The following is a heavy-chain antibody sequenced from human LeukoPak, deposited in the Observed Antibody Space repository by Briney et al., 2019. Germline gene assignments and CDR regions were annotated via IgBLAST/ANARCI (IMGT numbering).Heavy chain of an antibody. CDR1: GYSISSGYY. D-gene: IGHD2-2*01. V-gene: IGHV4-38-2*01. CDR2: IYHSGST. CDR3: ARGGISTSLDY. Sequence: SETLSLTCAVSGYSISSGYYWGWIRQPPGKGLEWIGSIYHSGSTNYNPSLKSRVTVSVDTSRNQVSLKLTSVTAADTAVYYCARGGISTSLDYWGQGSLVTVSS. J-gene: IGHJ4*02.